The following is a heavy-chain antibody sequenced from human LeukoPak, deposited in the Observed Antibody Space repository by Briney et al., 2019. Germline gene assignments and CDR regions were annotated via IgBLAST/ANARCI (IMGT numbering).Heavy chain of an antibody. CDR3: ARKVGQWLVLRGFDY. D-gene: IGHD6-19*01. Sequence: SETLSLTCAVSGGSISSSSWWSWVRQPPGKGLEWIGEIYHSGSTNYNPSLKSRVTISVDKSKNQFSLKLSSVTAADTAVYYCARKVGQWLVLRGFDYWGQGTLVTVSS. J-gene: IGHJ4*02. V-gene: IGHV4-4*02. CDR2: IYHSGST. CDR1: GGSISSSSW.